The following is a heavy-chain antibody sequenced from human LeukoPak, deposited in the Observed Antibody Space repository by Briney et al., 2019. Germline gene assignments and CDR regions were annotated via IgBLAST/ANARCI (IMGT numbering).Heavy chain of an antibody. V-gene: IGHV3-11*04. Sequence: GGALRLSCVGSGFSFSDYYVSWIRQAPGKGLEWVSYISNDSVDKYYVDSVRGRFTISRDNAKKSMYLQMSGLRVEDTAVYYCARRDWVSGAVRAFDIWGQGTMVTVSS. CDR1: GFSFSDYY. J-gene: IGHJ3*02. D-gene: IGHD3-3*01. CDR2: ISNDSVDK. CDR3: ARRDWVSGAVRAFDI.